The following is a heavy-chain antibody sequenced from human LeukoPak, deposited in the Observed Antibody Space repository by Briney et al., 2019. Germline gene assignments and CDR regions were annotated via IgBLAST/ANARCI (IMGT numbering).Heavy chain of an antibody. V-gene: IGHV7-4-1*02. J-gene: IGHJ6*02. CDR1: GYTFTSYA. CDR3: ARDLYYDFWSGYYTGPYYYYGMDV. D-gene: IGHD3-3*01. CDR2: INTNTGNP. Sequence: ASVKVSCKASGYTFTSYAMNWVRQAPGQGLEWMGWINTNTGNPTYAQGFTGRFVFSLDTSVSTAYLQISSLKAEDTAVYYCARDLYYDFWSGYYTGPYYYYGMDVWGQGTTVTVPS.